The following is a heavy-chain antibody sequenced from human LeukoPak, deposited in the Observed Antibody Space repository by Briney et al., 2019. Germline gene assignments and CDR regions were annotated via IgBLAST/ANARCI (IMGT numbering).Heavy chain of an antibody. V-gene: IGHV3-21*01. CDR1: GFTFSSYS. D-gene: IGHD1-26*01. CDR2: ISSSSSYI. Sequence: GGSLRLSCAASGFTFSSYSMNGVRQAPGKGLEGVSSISSSSSYIYYAYSVKGRFNISRDNAKNSLYLQMNSLRAEDTAVYYCARDGSGSPYWGQGTLVTVSS. CDR3: ARDGSGSPY. J-gene: IGHJ4*02.